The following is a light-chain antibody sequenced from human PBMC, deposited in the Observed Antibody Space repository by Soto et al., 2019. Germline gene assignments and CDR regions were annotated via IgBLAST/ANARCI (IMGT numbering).Light chain of an antibody. CDR2: DAS. CDR3: QQYQSYPYT. J-gene: IGKJ2*01. Sequence: DIQMTQSPSTLSASVGDRVTITCRASQSVSSWLAWYQQIPGKAPNLLIYDASNLKSGVPSRFSGSGSGTDFTLTISSLQPDDFATSYCQQYQSYPYTFGQGTKLEIK. V-gene: IGKV1-5*01. CDR1: QSVSSW.